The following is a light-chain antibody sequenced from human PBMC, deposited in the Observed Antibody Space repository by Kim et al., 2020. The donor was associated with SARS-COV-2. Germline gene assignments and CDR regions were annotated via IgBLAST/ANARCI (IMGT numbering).Light chain of an antibody. V-gene: IGLV1-47*01. CDR1: SSNIGSNY. J-gene: IGLJ1*01. CDR3: AAWDDSLSGYV. Sequence: QSVLTQPPSASGTPGQRVTISCSGSSSNIGSNYVYWYQQLPGTAPKLLIYRNNQRPSGVPDRCSGSKSGTSASLSISGLRSEDEADYYCAAWDDSLSGYVFGTGTKFTVL. CDR2: RNN.